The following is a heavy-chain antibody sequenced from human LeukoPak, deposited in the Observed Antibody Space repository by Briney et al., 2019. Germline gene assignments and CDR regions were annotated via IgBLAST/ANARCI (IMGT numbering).Heavy chain of an antibody. CDR3: AKVRDTRDWYKDAFDV. CDR2: ITGTGGHT. CDR1: GFTFSTYA. J-gene: IGHJ3*01. Sequence: GGSLRLSCAASGFTFSTYAMSWVRQAPGKGLEWVSAITGTGGHTYYAASVEGRFTVSRDNSKSTLYLQMSSLRAEDTAMYYCAKVRDTRDWYKDAFDVWGQGTGVTVSS. V-gene: IGHV3-23*01. D-gene: IGHD6-19*01.